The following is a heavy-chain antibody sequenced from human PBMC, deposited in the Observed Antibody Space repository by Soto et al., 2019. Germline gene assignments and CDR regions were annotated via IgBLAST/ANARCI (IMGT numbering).Heavy chain of an antibody. CDR3: ARGNCSSPNCYSFSGYYGMDV. CDR2: IYTSGST. J-gene: IGHJ6*02. Sequence: SETLSLTCTVSGGSISSYYWSWIRQPAGKGLEWIGRIYTSGSTNYNTSLKSRVTMSLDTSKNQFSLKLTSVTAADTALYYCARGNCSSPNCYSFSGYYGMDVWGQGTTVTVSS. V-gene: IGHV4-4*07. CDR1: GGSISSYY. D-gene: IGHD2-2*01.